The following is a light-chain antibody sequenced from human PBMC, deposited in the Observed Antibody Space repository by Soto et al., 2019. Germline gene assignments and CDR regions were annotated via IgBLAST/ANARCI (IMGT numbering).Light chain of an antibody. CDR3: QHCCSYSEA. CDR2: RAS. V-gene: IGKV1-5*03. J-gene: IGKJ1*01. CDR1: QAISIY. Sequence: DIQMTQSPSTLSGSVGDRVTITCRASQAISIYLAWFQQKPGKVPKLLIYRASNLKSGVPSRFSGSGSGTEFTLTISSLQPDDFATYYCQHCCSYSEAFGQGTKVDIK.